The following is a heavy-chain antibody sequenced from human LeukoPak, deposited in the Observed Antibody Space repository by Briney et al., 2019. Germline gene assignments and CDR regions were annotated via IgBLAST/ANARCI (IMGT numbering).Heavy chain of an antibody. CDR3: AREGYIVVVTAILRADAFDI. V-gene: IGHV6-1*01. CDR2: TYYRSKWYN. CDR1: GDSVSSNSAA. D-gene: IGHD2-21*02. Sequence: SQTLSLTCAISGDSVSSNSAAWNWIRQSPSRGLEWLGRTYYRSKWYNNYAVSVKSRITINPDTSKNQFSLQLNSVTPEDTAVYYCAREGYIVVVTAILRADAFDIWGQGTMVTVSS. J-gene: IGHJ3*02.